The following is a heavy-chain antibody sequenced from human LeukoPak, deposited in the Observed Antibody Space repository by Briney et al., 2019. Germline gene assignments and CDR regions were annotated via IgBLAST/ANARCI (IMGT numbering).Heavy chain of an antibody. CDR2: IIPIFGTA. J-gene: IGHJ5*02. V-gene: IGHV1-69*06. Sequence: SVKVSCKASGGTFSSYAISWVRQAPGQGLEWMGGIIPIFGTANYAQKFQGRVTITADKSTSTAYMELSSLRSEDTAVYYCARDLSGWYETPTWGQGTLVTVSS. CDR1: GGTFSSYA. D-gene: IGHD6-19*01. CDR3: ARDLSGWYETPT.